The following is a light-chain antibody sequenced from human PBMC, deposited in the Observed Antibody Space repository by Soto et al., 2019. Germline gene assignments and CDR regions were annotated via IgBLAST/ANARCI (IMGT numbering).Light chain of an antibody. CDR3: QQYYSYPMLT. V-gene: IGKV1-8*01. CDR2: AAS. CDR1: QGISSY. J-gene: IGKJ4*01. Sequence: AIRMTQSPSSFSASTGDRVTITCRASQGISSYLAWYQQKPGKAPKLLIYAASTLQSGVPSRFSGSGSATDVTLTISCLQSEDFATDYCQQYYSYPMLTFGGGTKVEIK.